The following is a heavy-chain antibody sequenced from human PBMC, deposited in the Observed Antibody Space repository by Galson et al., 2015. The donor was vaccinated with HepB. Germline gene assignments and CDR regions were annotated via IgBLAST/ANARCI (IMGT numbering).Heavy chain of an antibody. J-gene: IGHJ4*02. Sequence: SMRLSCAASGFSFYNYFMNWVRQAPGKGLEWVSSISSSSSYIYYADSVQGRFTIFRDNAKNSLFLQMNSLRAEDTAVYYCARVPDSSSWYHPHLDYWGQGTLVTVSS. D-gene: IGHD6-13*01. CDR3: ARVPDSSSWYHPHLDY. CDR2: ISSSSSYI. V-gene: IGHV3-21*01. CDR1: GFSFYNYF.